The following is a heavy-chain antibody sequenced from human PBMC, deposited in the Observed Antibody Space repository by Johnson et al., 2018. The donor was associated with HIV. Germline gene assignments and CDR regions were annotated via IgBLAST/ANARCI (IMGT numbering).Heavy chain of an antibody. CDR2: ISYDGSNK. CDR3: AREGAWEVRPGAFDI. J-gene: IGHJ3*02. CDR1: ASTFSNYA. V-gene: IGHV3-30*09. Sequence: QMQLVESGGGVVRPGGSLRLPCAASASTFSNYAMHWVRQAPGKGLEWVAAISYDGSNKNYAASVKGRFASSRDNSKNTLYLKMNSLRAEDTAVYHCAREGAWEVRPGAFDIWGQGTTVTVSS. D-gene: IGHD1-26*01.